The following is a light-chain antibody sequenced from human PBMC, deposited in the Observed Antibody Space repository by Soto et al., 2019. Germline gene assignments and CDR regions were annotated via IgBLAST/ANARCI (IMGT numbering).Light chain of an antibody. CDR3: ASWDYSLFWV. CDR2: SNN. J-gene: IGLJ3*02. CDR1: SSNIGDNT. V-gene: IGLV1-44*01. Sequence: QSVLTQPPSASGTPGQRVTISCSGGSSNIGDNTVNWYQQLPGTAPKLLIYSNNQRPSGVPDRFSGSKSGTSASLAISGPQSEDEADYYCASWDYSLFWVFGGGTQLTVL.